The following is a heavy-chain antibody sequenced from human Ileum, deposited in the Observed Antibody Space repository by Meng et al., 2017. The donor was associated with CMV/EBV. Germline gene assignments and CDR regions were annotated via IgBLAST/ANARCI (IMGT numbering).Heavy chain of an antibody. V-gene: IGHV4-59*01. CDR1: GGSISSYY. J-gene: IGHJ6*01. D-gene: IGHD3-10*02. CDR2: IYYSGST. Sequence: GSLRLSCTVSGGSISSYYWSWIRQPPGKGLEWIGYIYYSGSTNYNPSLKSRVTISVDTSKNQFSLKLGSVTAADTAVYYCARKTMWAGMDVWGQGNTVT. CDR3: ARKTMWAGMDV.